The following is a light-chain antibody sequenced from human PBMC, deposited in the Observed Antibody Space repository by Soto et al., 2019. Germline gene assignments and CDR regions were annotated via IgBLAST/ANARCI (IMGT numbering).Light chain of an antibody. J-gene: IGKJ2*01. CDR2: KAS. Sequence: DIQMTQSPSTLSASVGDRVTITCRASQSISSRFAWYQQKPGKAPQLLLYKASSVESGVPSRFSGSGSGTVFTLTISRQHADDFATYYRQQYSRYSNTFGQGTKLEIK. CDR1: QSISSR. V-gene: IGKV1-5*03. CDR3: QQYSRYSNT.